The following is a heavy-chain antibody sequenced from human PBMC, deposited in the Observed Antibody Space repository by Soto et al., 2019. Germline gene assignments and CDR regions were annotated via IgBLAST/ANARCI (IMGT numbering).Heavy chain of an antibody. D-gene: IGHD5-18*01. J-gene: IGHJ5*02. CDR1: GGSISSGGYY. CDR3: ARGGGYSYGPGWFDP. Sequence: QVQLQESGPGLVKPSQTLSLTCTVSGGSISSGGYYWSWIRQHPGKGLEWIGYIYYSGSTYYNPSRKSRVTISVDTSKSQFSRELSSVTAADTAVYYCARGGGYSYGPGWFDPWGQGTLVTVSS. CDR2: IYYSGST. V-gene: IGHV4-31*03.